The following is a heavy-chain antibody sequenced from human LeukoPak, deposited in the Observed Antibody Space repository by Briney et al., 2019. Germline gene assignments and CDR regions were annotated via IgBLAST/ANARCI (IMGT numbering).Heavy chain of an antibody. J-gene: IGHJ4*02. CDR2: ISFDGSDQ. CDR3: ARERYGDYGDFDY. Sequence: GGSLRLSCAASGFTFSNYAMHWVRQAPGKGLEWVAVISFDGSDQYYADSVRGRFTISRDNSKNTLYLQMNSLRAEDTAVYYCARERYGDYGDFDYWGQGTLVTVSS. V-gene: IGHV3-30*03. D-gene: IGHD4-17*01. CDR1: GFTFSNYA.